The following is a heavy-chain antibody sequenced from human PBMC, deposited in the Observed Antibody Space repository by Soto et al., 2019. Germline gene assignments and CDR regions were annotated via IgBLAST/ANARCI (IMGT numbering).Heavy chain of an antibody. V-gene: IGHV3-43*01. D-gene: IGHD2-15*01. CDR3: AKTLRPRMHHNYCMDV. Sequence: EVQLVESGGVVVQPGGSLRLSCAASGFTFDDYTMHWVRQTPGEGLEWVSLISWDGGTTSYADSVKGRFTISRDNSRNSLYLEMNSLISEDAALYYCAKTLRPRMHHNYCMDVWGQGTTVTVS. CDR2: ISWDGGTT. CDR1: GFTFDDYT. J-gene: IGHJ6*02.